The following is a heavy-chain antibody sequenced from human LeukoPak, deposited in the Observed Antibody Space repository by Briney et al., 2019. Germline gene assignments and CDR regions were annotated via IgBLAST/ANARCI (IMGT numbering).Heavy chain of an antibody. CDR2: ISNDGSTE. Sequence: PGGSLRLSCAASVFTFSTYAMQCVRQAAGEWLGWVAVISNDGSTEYYAASVKGRFTISRENSKNTLYLQITSLRVENTAVFYCAKDRSIAAGDDAFYIWGQGTMVTVSS. V-gene: IGHV3-30*04. CDR1: VFTFSTYA. D-gene: IGHD6-13*01. J-gene: IGHJ3*02. CDR3: AKDRSIAAGDDAFYI.